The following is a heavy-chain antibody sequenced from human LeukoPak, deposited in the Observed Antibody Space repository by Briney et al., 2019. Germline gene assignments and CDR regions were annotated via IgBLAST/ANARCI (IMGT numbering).Heavy chain of an antibody. CDR2: IKQDGSEK. J-gene: IGHJ4*02. V-gene: IGHV3-7*01. CDR3: ARRLPGIAAAGSDY. Sequence: PGGSLRLSCAASGFTFSSYWMSWVRQAPGKGLEWVANIKQDGSEKYYVDSVKGRFTISRDNAKNSLYLQMNSLRAEDTAVYYCARRLPGIAAAGSDYWGQGTLVTVSS. D-gene: IGHD6-13*01. CDR1: GFTFSSYW.